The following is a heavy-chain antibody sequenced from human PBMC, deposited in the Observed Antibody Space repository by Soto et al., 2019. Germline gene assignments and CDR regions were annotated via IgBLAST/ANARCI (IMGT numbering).Heavy chain of an antibody. CDR3: ARDTTEAPPYYDFWSGYWYMDV. CDR1: GFTFSSYS. V-gene: IGHV3-21*01. D-gene: IGHD3-3*01. CDR2: ISSSSSYI. Sequence: GGSPRLSCAASGFTFSSYSMNWVRQAPGKGLEWVSSISSSSSYIYYADSVKGRFTISRDNAKNSLYLQMNSLRAEDTAVYYCARDTTEAPPYYDFWSGYWYMDVWSKGTTVTVSS. J-gene: IGHJ6*03.